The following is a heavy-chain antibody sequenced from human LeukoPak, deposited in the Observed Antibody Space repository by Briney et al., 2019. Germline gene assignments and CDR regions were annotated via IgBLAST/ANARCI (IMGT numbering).Heavy chain of an antibody. V-gene: IGHV3-53*01. Sequence: GGSLRLSCAASGFTVSSNYTSWVRQAPGKGLEWVSVIYSGGSTYYADSVKGRFTISRDNSKNTLYLQMNSLRAEDTAVYYCAYSSGYYYSFDYWGQGTLVTVSS. CDR2: IYSGGST. CDR3: AYSSGYYYSFDY. J-gene: IGHJ4*02. CDR1: GFTVSSNY. D-gene: IGHD3-22*01.